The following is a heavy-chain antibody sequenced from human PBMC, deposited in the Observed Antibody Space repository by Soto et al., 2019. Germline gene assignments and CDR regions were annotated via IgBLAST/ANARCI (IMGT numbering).Heavy chain of an antibody. CDR2: ISGSGGST. Sequence: EVQLLESGGGLVQPGGSLRLSCAASGFTFSSYAMSWVRQAPGKGLEGVSAISGSGGSTYYADSVKGRFTISRDNSKNTLYLQMNSLRAEDTAVYYCTTAGTYYYYGMDVWGQGTTVTVSS. V-gene: IGHV3-23*01. J-gene: IGHJ6*02. CDR1: GFTFSSYA. D-gene: IGHD6-13*01. CDR3: TTAGTYYYYGMDV.